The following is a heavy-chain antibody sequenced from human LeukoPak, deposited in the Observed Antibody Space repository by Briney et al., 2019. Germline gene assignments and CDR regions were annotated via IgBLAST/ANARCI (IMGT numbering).Heavy chain of an antibody. J-gene: IGHJ4*02. CDR1: GFTFSSFA. Sequence: GGSLRLSCAASGFTFSSFAMSWVRQAPGKGLEWVSAISNNGGYTYYADSVQGRFTISRDNSKSTLCLQMNSLRAEGTAVYYCAKNSSGWYYFDYWGQGTLVTVSS. D-gene: IGHD6-19*01. CDR2: ISNNGGYT. CDR3: AKNSSGWYYFDY. V-gene: IGHV3-23*01.